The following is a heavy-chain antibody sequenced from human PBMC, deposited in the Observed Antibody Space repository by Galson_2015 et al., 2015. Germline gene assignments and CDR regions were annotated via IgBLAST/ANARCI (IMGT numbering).Heavy chain of an antibody. Sequence: ETLSLTCTVSGGSISSYYWSWIRQPPGKGLEWIGYIYYSGSTNYNPSLKSRVTISVDTSKNQFSLKLSSVTAADTAVYYCARLPLDAFDIWGQGTMVTVSS. CDR3: ARLPLDAFDI. CDR1: GGSISSYY. J-gene: IGHJ3*02. V-gene: IGHV4-59*01. CDR2: IYYSGST.